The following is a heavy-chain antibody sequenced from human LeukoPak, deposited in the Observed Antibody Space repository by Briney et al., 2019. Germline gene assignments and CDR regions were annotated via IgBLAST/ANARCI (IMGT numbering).Heavy chain of an antibody. J-gene: IGHJ4*02. CDR2: ISYDGSNK. V-gene: IGHV3-30*04. Sequence: GRSLRLSCAASGFIFSYYAMHWLRQAPGKGLEGVAVISYDGSNKYYADSVKGRFTISRDNAKKSLYLQMNSLRVEDTGVYYCASWGEGALDNWGQGTLVTVSS. CDR1: GFIFSYYA. D-gene: IGHD1-26*01. CDR3: ASWGEGALDN.